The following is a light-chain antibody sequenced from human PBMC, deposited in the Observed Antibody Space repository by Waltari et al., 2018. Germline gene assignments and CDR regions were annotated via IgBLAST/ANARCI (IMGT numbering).Light chain of an antibody. Sequence: QVTQSPSSVSASVGDTVTTTCRANQDIRTLLVWNQQKAGKAPKLLIYSASTLQDGVPSRFSGSGSGTEFTLTIDSLQPEDFATYYCEQVHSFPITFGGGTKVEIK. CDR2: SAS. J-gene: IGKJ4*01. V-gene: IGKV1D-12*01. CDR1: QDIRTL. CDR3: EQVHSFPIT.